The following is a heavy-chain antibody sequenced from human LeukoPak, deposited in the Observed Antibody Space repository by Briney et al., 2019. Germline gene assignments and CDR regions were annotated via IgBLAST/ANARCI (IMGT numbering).Heavy chain of an antibody. CDR2: ISSSSRYM. D-gene: IGHD6-6*01. Sequence: PGGSLRLSCAASGFTFSTYTMNWVRQAPGEGLEWVSSISSSSRYMYYADSVKGRFTISRDNAKNSLYLQMNSLRAEDTAVYYCAKDQSFRRKGSSSRTLFDYWGQGTLVTVSS. V-gene: IGHV3-21*01. J-gene: IGHJ4*02. CDR3: AKDQSFRRKGSSSRTLFDY. CDR1: GFTFSTYT.